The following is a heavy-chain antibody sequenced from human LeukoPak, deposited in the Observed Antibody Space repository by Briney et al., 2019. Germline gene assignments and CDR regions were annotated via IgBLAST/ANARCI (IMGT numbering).Heavy chain of an antibody. Sequence: SETLSLTCTVSGGSISSYYWSWIRQPPGKGLEWIGYIYYSGSTNYNPSLKSRVTISVDTSKNQFSLKLSSVTAADTAVYYCARESSYFYGMDVWGQGTTVTVPS. CDR3: ARESSYFYGMDV. CDR2: IYYSGST. CDR1: GGSISSYY. J-gene: IGHJ6*02. V-gene: IGHV4-59*01.